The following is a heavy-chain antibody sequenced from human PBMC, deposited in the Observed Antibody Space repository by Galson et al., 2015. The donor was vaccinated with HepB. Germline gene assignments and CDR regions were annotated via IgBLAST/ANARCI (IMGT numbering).Heavy chain of an antibody. Sequence: SVKVSCKASGGTFNDYAISWVRQAPGQGLEWMGGIIPIFGTTTYAQKFQGRATITADESTSTAYMELSSLRSEDTAVYYCARGGICGRSTSCYRNLDYWGQGTLVTVSS. J-gene: IGHJ4*02. CDR2: IIPIFGTT. CDR3: ARGGICGRSTSCYRNLDY. D-gene: IGHD2-2*01. V-gene: IGHV1-69*13. CDR1: GGTFNDYA.